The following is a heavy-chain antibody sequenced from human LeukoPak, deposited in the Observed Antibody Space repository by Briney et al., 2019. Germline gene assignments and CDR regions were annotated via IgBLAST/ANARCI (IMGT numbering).Heavy chain of an antibody. V-gene: IGHV4-34*01. CDR2: INHSGST. J-gene: IGHJ4*02. D-gene: IGHD2-2*02. CDR3: ARGTDTSYFDY. Sequence: PSETLSLTCAVYGGSLSGYYWSWIRQPPGKGLEWIGEINHSGSTNYNPSLKSRVTISVDTSKNQFSLKLSSVTAADTAVYYCARGTDTSYFDYWGQGTLVTVSS. CDR1: GGSLSGYY.